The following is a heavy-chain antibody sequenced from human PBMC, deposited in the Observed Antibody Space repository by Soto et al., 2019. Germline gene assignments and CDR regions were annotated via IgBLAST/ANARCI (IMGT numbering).Heavy chain of an antibody. D-gene: IGHD1-20*01. V-gene: IGHV4-34*01. CDR3: ARAKFKITGNRWFDP. CDR1: GGSFSGYY. CDR2: INHSGST. J-gene: IGHJ5*02. Sequence: SETLSLTCAVYGGSFSGYYWSWIRQPPGKGLEWIGEINHSGSTSYNPSLKSRVTISVDTSKNQFSLKLSSVTAADTAVYYCARAKFKITGNRWFDPWGQGTLVTVSS.